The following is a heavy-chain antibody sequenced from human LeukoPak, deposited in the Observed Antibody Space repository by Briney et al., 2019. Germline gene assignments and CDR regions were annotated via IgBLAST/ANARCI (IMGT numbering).Heavy chain of an antibody. Sequence: ASVKVSCKASGYTFTSYDINSVRQATGQGLEWMGWMNPNNNNTGYAQKFQGRVTMTRNTSISTAYMELSSLRSEDTAVYYCARYPRSNYNFDFWGQGTLVTVSS. V-gene: IGHV1-8*01. CDR1: GYTFTSYD. CDR2: MNPNNNNT. J-gene: IGHJ4*02. CDR3: ARYPRSNYNFDF. D-gene: IGHD5-24*01.